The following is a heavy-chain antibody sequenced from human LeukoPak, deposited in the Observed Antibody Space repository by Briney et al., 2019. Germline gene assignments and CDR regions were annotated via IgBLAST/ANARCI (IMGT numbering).Heavy chain of an antibody. CDR3: ARVGLVATIVGMDV. V-gene: IGHV3-74*01. CDR2: INSDGSST. J-gene: IGHJ6*02. Sequence: KSGGSLRLSCAASGFTFSSYWMHWVRQAPGKGLVWVSRINSDGSSTSYADSVKGRFTISRDNAKNTLYLQMSSLRAEDTAVYYCARVGLVATIVGMDVWGQGTTVTVSS. CDR1: GFTFSSYW. D-gene: IGHD5-12*01.